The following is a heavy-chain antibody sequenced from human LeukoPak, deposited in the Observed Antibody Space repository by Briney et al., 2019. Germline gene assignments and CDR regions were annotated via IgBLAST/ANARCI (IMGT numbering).Heavy chain of an antibody. CDR1: GFTFSSYT. CDR2: ISGSGGST. J-gene: IGHJ4*02. CDR3: AKGFDYAVWYYFDY. V-gene: IGHV3-23*01. D-gene: IGHD4-17*01. Sequence: GGSLRLSCAASGFTFSSYTMSWVRQAPGKGLEWVSAISGSGGSTYYADSVKGRFTISRDNSKNTLYLQMNSLRAEDTAVYYCAKGFDYAVWYYFDYWGQGTLVTVSS.